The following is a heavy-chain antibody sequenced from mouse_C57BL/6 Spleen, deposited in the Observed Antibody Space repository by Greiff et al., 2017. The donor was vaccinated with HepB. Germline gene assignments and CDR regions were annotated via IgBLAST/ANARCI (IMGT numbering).Heavy chain of an antibody. V-gene: IGHV1-64*01. D-gene: IGHD1-1*01. J-gene: IGHJ2*01. Sequence: VQLQQPGAELVKPGASVKLSCKASGYTFTSYWMHWVKQRPGQGLEWIGMIHPNSGSTNYNEKFKSKATLTVDKSSSTAYMQLSSLTSEDSAVYYCARSTPTVVATDYFDYWGQGTTLTVSS. CDR2: IHPNSGST. CDR3: ARSTPTVVATDYFDY. CDR1: GYTFTSYW.